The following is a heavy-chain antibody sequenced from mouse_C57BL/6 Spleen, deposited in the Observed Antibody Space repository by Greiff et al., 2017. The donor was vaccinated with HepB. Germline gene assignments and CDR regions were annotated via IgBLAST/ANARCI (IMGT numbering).Heavy chain of an antibody. J-gene: IGHJ2*01. CDR1: GYTFTSYW. V-gene: IGHV1-59*01. Sequence: QVQLQQPGAELVRPGTSVKLSCKASGYTFTSYWMHWVKQRPGQGLEWIGVIDPSDSYTNYNQKFKGKATLTVDTSSSTAYMQLSSLTSEDSAVYYCGRSRDIGVDYWGQGTTLTVSS. CDR3: GRSRDIGVDY. D-gene: IGHD3-1*01. CDR2: IDPSDSYT.